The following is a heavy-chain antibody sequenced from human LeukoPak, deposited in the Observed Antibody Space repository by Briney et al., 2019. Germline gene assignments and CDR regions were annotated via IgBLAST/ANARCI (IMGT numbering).Heavy chain of an antibody. CDR3: TREDRPYCPFAY. V-gene: IGHV4-4*02. D-gene: IGHD1-26*01. CDR1: GGSIDITNY. CDR2: IAHDGTI. Sequence: PSETLSLTCGVSGGSIDITNYWSWVRQAPGKGREWIGEIAHDGTINYNPSLRSRVAMSLDRANNQFSLSLTSVTAADTAVYYCTREDRPYCPFAYWGQGVLVTVSS. J-gene: IGHJ4*02.